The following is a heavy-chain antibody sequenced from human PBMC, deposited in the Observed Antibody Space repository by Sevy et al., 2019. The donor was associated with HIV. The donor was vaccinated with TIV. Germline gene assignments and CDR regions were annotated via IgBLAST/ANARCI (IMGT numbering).Heavy chain of an antibody. CDR3: AKGYCSGGSCPRDYYYYGMDV. J-gene: IGHJ6*02. V-gene: IGHV3-23*01. D-gene: IGHD2-15*01. CDR2: ISGSGRST. Sequence: GGSLRLSCAASGFTFSTYAMNWVRQAPGKGLEWVSSISGSGRSTYYADSVGGRFTISGQNSKNTLYLQRNSRRADDTAVYYCAKGYCSGGSCPRDYYYYGMDVWGQGTTVTVSS. CDR1: GFTFSTYA.